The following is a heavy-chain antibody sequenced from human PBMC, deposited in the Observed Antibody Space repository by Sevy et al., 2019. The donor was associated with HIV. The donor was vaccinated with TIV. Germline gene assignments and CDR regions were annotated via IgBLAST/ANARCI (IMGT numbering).Heavy chain of an antibody. D-gene: IGHD2-2*01. CDR3: ARAQPLTNYYYYMDV. CDR1: GFTFSSYS. CDR2: ISSSSSTI. V-gene: IGHV3-48*02. J-gene: IGHJ6*03. Sequence: GGFLRLSCAASGFTFSSYSMNCVRQAPGKGLEWVSYISSSSSTIYYADSVKGRFTISRDNAKNSLYLQMNSLRDEDAAVYYCARAQPLTNYYYYMDVWGKGTTVTVSS.